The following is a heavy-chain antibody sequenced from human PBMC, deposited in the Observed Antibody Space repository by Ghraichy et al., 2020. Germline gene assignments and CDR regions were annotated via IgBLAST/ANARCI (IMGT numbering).Heavy chain of an antibody. J-gene: IGHJ3*02. V-gene: IGHV1-8*01. CDR1: GYTFTSYD. Sequence: ASVKVSCKASGYTFTSYDINWVRQATGQGLEWMGWMNPNSGNTGYAQKFQGRVTMTRNTSISTAYMELSSLRSEDTAVYYCARVRPRSDAFDIWGQGTMVTVSS. CDR3: ARVRPRSDAFDI. CDR2: MNPNSGNT.